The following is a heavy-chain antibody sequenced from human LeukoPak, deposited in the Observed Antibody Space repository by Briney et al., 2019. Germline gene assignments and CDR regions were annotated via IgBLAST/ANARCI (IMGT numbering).Heavy chain of an antibody. V-gene: IGHV4-34*01. Sequence: PSETLSLTCAVYGGSFSGYYWSWIRQPPGKGLEWIGEINHSGSTNYNPSLKSRVTISVDTSKNQFSLKLSSVTAADTAVYYCARGLGYSYGPPYLYWGQGTLVTVSS. J-gene: IGHJ4*02. CDR1: GGSFSGYY. CDR3: ARGLGYSYGPPYLY. D-gene: IGHD5-18*01. CDR2: INHSGST.